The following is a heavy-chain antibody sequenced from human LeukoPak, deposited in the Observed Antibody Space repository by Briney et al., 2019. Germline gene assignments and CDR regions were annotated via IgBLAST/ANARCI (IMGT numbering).Heavy chain of an antibody. CDR1: GGSISSSSYY. CDR2: IYYSGST. D-gene: IGHD3-3*01. J-gene: IGHJ4*02. V-gene: IGHV4-39*01. CDR3: ARQRGKLGTIFGVVINHRDY. Sequence: SETLSLTCTVSGGSISSSSYYWGWIRQPPGKGLEWIGSIYYSGSTYYNPSLKSRVTISVDTSKNQFSLKLSSVTAADTAVYYCARQRGKLGTIFGVVINHRDYWGQGTLVTVSS.